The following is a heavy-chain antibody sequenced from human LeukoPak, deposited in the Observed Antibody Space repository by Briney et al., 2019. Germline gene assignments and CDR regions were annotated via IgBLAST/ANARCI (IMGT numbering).Heavy chain of an antibody. J-gene: IGHJ5*02. V-gene: IGHV3-11*04. CDR2: ISSSGSTI. D-gene: IGHD3/OR15-3a*01. CDR3: ARGQWTRYDWFDP. CDR1: GFTFSDYY. Sequence: GGSLRLSCAASGFTFSDYYMSWLHQAPGKGLEWVSYISSSGSTIYYADSVKGRFTISRDNAKNSLYLQMNSLRAEDTAVYYCARGQWTRYDWFDPWGQGTLVTVSS.